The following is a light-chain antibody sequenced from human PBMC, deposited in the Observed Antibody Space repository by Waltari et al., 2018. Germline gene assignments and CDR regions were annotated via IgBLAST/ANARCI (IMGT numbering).Light chain of an antibody. J-gene: IGKJ4*01. CDR3: QQYNSYSLLS. CDR2: KAS. Sequence: DIQMTQSPSTLSASVGDRVIFSCRSSQSISKWLAWYQQKPVKAPKLLIYKASTLESGVASRFSGSGCATEFTLTISSLEPEDFATYYCQQYNSYSLLSFGEGTKVEIK. V-gene: IGKV1-5*03. CDR1: QSISKW.